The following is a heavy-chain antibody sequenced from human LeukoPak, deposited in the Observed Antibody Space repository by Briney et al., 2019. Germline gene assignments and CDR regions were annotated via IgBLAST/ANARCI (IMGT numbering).Heavy chain of an antibody. D-gene: IGHD3-10*01. CDR1: GFTFSSYS. CDR2: IWYDGSNK. CDR3: ARTSFRFGELLPVDY. Sequence: GRSLRLSCAASGFTFSSYSMHWVRQAPGKGLEWVAVIWYDGSNKYYADSVKGRFTISRDNSKNTLYLQMNSLRAEDTAVYYCARTSFRFGELLPVDYWGQGTLVTASS. V-gene: IGHV3-33*01. J-gene: IGHJ4*02.